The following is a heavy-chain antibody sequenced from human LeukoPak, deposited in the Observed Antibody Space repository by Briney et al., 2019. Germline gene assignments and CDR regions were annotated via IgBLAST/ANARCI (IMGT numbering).Heavy chain of an antibody. CDR2: IIPIFGIA. CDR3: ALAVVTATTLRYFDL. Sequence: SVKVSCKASGGTFSSYAISWVRQAPGQGLEWMGRIIPIFGIANYAQKFQGRVTITADKSTNTAYMELSSLRSEDTAVYYCALAVVTATTLRYFDLWGRGTLVTVSS. J-gene: IGHJ2*01. CDR1: GGTFSSYA. V-gene: IGHV1-69*04. D-gene: IGHD2-21*02.